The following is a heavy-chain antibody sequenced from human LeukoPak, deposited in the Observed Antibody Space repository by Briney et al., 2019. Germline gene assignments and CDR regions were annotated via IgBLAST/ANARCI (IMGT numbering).Heavy chain of an antibody. CDR2: ISSSARSM. CDR1: KIILSPYD. V-gene: IGHV3-21*01. J-gene: IGHJ4*02. D-gene: IGHD6-19*01. CDR3: ARDGQWLDFDY. Sequence: GGSLRLSCTASKIILSPYDFNWFRQAPGKGLEWVSYISSSARSMSYADSVKGRFTISRDIAKNSVYLRLDSLRAEDTAVYYCARDGQWLDFDYWGQGALVTVSS.